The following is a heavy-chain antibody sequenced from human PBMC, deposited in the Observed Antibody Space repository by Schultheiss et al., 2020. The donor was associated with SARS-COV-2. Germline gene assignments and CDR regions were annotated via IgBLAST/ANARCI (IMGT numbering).Heavy chain of an antibody. CDR2: ISSSSSYI. Sequence: GGSLRLSCAASGFTFSSYSMNWVRQAPGKGLEWVSSISSSSSYIYYADSVKGRFTISRDNAKNSLYLQMNSLRAEDTAVYYCARDLVVRGVIRWFDPWGQGTLVTVSS. D-gene: IGHD3-10*01. V-gene: IGHV3-21*01. CDR3: ARDLVVRGVIRWFDP. J-gene: IGHJ5*02. CDR1: GFTFSSYS.